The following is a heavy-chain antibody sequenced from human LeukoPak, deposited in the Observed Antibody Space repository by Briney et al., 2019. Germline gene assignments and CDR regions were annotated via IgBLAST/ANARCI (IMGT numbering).Heavy chain of an antibody. J-gene: IGHJ3*02. CDR2: ISYDGSNK. V-gene: IGHV3-30*04. CDR1: EFTFSSYA. Sequence: GGSLRLSCAASEFTFSSYAMHWVRQAPGKGLEWVAVISYDGSNKYYTDSVKGRFTISRDNSKNTLYLQMNSLRAEDTAVYYCARRRNYYDSSLDAFDIWGQGTMVTVSS. CDR3: ARRRNYYDSSLDAFDI. D-gene: IGHD3-22*01.